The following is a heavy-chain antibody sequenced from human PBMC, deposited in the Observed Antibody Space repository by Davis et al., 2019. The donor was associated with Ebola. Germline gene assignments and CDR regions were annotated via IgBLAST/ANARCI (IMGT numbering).Heavy chain of an antibody. V-gene: IGHV1-18*01. CDR2: ISAYNGNT. CDR1: GYTFTSYG. CDR3: ARDSMYSSSWYCWFDP. J-gene: IGHJ5*02. Sequence: AASVKVSCKASGYTFTSYGISWVRQAPGQGLEWMGWISAYNGNTNYPQKLQGRVTMTTDTSTSTAYMELRSLRSEDTAVYYCARDSMYSSSWYCWFDPWGQGTLVTVSS. D-gene: IGHD6-13*01.